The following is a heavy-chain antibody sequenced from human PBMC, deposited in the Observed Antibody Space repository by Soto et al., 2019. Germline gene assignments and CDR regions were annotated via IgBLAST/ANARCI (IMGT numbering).Heavy chain of an antibody. J-gene: IGHJ6*02. CDR2: IWYDGSNK. V-gene: IGHV3-33*01. Sequence: QVQLVESGGGVVQPGRSLRLSCAASGFTFSSYGMHWVRQAPGKGLEWVAVIWYDGSNKYYADSVKGRFTISRDNSKNTLYLQMNSLRAEDTAVYYCARDRSPPPSWLRFSPDYYYGMDVWGQGTTVTVSS. D-gene: IGHD5-12*01. CDR1: GFTFSSYG. CDR3: ARDRSPPPSWLRFSPDYYYGMDV.